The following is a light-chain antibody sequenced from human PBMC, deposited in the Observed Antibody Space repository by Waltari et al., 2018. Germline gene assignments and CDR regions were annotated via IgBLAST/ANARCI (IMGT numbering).Light chain of an antibody. Sequence: ILLTQSPGTLSLSPGERATLPCRASQSISKYLAWYQQKPGQAPSLLIYDASIRATGIPDRCSGSGYGTDFSLTISRLEPEDYAVYYCQKYGSLPATFGRGTKVEIK. CDR3: QKYGSLPAT. CDR2: DAS. CDR1: QSISKY. V-gene: IGKV3-20*01. J-gene: IGKJ1*01.